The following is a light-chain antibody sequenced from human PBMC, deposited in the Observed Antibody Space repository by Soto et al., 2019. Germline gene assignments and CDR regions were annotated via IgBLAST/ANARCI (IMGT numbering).Light chain of an antibody. CDR1: QSVSSN. J-gene: IGKJ4*01. CDR2: GAS. CDR3: QQYNNWPPT. V-gene: IGKV3-15*01. Sequence: EIVMTQSPATLSVSPGERATLSCRASQSVSSNLAWYQQKPGQAPRPLIYGASTRATGIPARFSRSGSGTEFTLTISSLQSEDFAVYYCQQYNNWPPTFGGGTKVEIK.